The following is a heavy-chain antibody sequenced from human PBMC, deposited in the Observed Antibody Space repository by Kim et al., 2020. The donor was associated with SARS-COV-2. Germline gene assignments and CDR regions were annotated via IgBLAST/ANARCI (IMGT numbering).Heavy chain of an antibody. CDR3: ARENVVGANFRGALDI. Sequence: SETLSLTWSVSGGSISSGSYYWVWIRQPPGEGLEWIGTIYYSGSAYHNPSLKSRITISVDTSKNQFSLKLTSVTAADTALYYCARENVVGANFRGALDIWGQGTMVTVSS. D-gene: IGHD1-26*01. V-gene: IGHV4-39*07. J-gene: IGHJ3*02. CDR2: IYYSGSA. CDR1: GGSISSGSYY.